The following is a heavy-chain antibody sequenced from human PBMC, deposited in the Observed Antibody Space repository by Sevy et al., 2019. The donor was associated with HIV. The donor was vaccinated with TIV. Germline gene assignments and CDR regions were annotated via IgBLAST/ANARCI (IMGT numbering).Heavy chain of an antibody. Sequence: GGSLRLSCAASGFTFGGSAMHWVRQASGKGLEWVGCIRSKANNYATAHAASVKGRFTISRDDSKNTAYLQMNSLKTEDTAVYYCTRLGGTVVTPYYAMDVWGQGTTVTVSS. CDR1: GFTFGGSA. D-gene: IGHD2-21*02. V-gene: IGHV3-73*01. CDR3: TRLGGTVVTPYYAMDV. CDR2: IRSKANNYAT. J-gene: IGHJ6*02.